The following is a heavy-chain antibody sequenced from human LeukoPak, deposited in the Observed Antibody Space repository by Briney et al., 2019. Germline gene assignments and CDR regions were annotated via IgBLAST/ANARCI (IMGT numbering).Heavy chain of an antibody. CDR1: GFTFSSYA. V-gene: IGHV3-23*01. D-gene: IGHD1-1*01. CDR2: ISGSGNT. J-gene: IGHJ4*02. Sequence: PGGSLRLSCAASGFTFSSYAMSWVRQAPGKGLEWVSVISGSGNTFYADSVKARFTISRDNSKNTLYLQMNSLRAEDTAVYYCANSERSNWNYYFDYWGQGTLVTVSS. CDR3: ANSERSNWNYYFDY.